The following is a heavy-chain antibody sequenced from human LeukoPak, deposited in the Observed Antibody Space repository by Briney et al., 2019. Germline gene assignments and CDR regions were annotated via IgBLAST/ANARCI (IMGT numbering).Heavy chain of an antibody. Sequence: GGSLRLSCEASGFIFSNFAMSWVRQAPGKGLEWVSAVNDGGGATYHAHSVRGRFTISRDNSKDTVHLGMENLRVEDTAVYYCARHGRRDGNRSPWTGWGQGTLVTVSS. D-gene: IGHD4-23*01. CDR3: ARHGRRDGNRSPWTG. CDR1: GFIFSNFA. J-gene: IGHJ4*02. V-gene: IGHV3-23*01. CDR2: VNDGGGAT.